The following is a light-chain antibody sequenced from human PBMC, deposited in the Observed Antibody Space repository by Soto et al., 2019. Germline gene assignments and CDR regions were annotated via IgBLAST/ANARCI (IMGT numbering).Light chain of an antibody. CDR1: SNNVGGYNY. V-gene: IGLV2-8*01. CDR3: SSFAGNNILV. J-gene: IGLJ7*01. CDR2: EVS. Sequence: QYALTQPPSASGSPGQSVTISCTGTSNNVGGYNYVACYQQHPGKAPKLMISEVSKRPSGVPDRFSGSKSGNTASLTVSGLQAEDEADYYCSSFAGNNILVFGGGTQLTVL.